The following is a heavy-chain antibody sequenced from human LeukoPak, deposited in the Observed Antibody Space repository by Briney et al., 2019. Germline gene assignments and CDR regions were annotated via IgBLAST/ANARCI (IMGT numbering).Heavy chain of an antibody. CDR2: IYSSGST. V-gene: IGHV4-4*07. Sequence: SETLSLTRTVSGGSISSYDWSWIRQPAGKGLEWIGRIYSSGSTNYNPSLKSRVTMSVDTSKNQFSLKLSSVTAADTAVYYCARDFEYSSSSFDYWGQGTLVTVSS. D-gene: IGHD6-6*01. CDR1: GGSISSYD. J-gene: IGHJ4*02. CDR3: ARDFEYSSSSFDY.